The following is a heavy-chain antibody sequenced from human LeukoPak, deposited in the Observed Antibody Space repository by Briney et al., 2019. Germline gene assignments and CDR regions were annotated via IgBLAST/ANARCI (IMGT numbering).Heavy chain of an antibody. CDR2: IYYSGST. Sequence: SETLSLTCTVSGGSISSSSYYWGWIRQPPGKGLEWIGSIYYSGSTYYNPSLKSRVTISVDTSKNQFSLKLSSVTAADTAVYYCARHTATIWFGESSDYWGQGTLVTVSS. CDR1: GGSISSSSYY. D-gene: IGHD3-10*01. CDR3: ARHTATIWFGESSDY. J-gene: IGHJ4*02. V-gene: IGHV4-39*01.